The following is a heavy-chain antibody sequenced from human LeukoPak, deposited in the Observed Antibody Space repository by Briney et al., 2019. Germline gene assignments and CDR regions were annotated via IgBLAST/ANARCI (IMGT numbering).Heavy chain of an antibody. CDR3: AVGSDCSS. CDR1: GLTFPNYA. Sequence: GGSLRLSCTASGLTFPNYAMTWVRQAPGQGLEWVSSIKANGATTYYADSVRGRFTISRDNSKNTLYLHLSSLRAEDTAIYFCAVGSDCSSWGQGTLVAVSS. D-gene: IGHD2-21*02. CDR2: IKANGATT. J-gene: IGHJ5*02. V-gene: IGHV3-23*01.